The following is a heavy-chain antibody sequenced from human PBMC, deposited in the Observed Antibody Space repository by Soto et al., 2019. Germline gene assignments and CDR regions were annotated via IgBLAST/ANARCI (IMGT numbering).Heavy chain of an antibody. CDR2: ISYDGSNK. Sequence: QVQLVESGGGVVQPGRSLRLSCAASGFTFSSYGMHWVRQAPGKGLEWVAVISYDGSNKYYADSVKGRFTISRDNSKNTLYLQMNSLRAEDPAVYCCAKDSPIHWGQGTLVTVSS. V-gene: IGHV3-30*18. CDR3: AKDSPIH. CDR1: GFTFSSYG. J-gene: IGHJ4*02.